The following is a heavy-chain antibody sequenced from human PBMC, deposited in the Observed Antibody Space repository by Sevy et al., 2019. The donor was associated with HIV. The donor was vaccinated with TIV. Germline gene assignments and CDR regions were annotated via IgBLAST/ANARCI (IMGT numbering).Heavy chain of an antibody. CDR2: ISYDGSNK. CDR3: ARDPGICYDSSGYYYGIYYYYGMDV. V-gene: IGHV3-30*04. D-gene: IGHD3-22*01. J-gene: IGHJ6*02. Sequence: GGSLRLSCAASGFTFSSYAMHWVRQAPGKGLEWVAVISYDGSNKYYADSVKGRFTISRDNSKNTLYLQMNSLRAEDTAVYYCARDPGICYDSSGYYYGIYYYYGMDVWGQGTTVTVSS. CDR1: GFTFSSYA.